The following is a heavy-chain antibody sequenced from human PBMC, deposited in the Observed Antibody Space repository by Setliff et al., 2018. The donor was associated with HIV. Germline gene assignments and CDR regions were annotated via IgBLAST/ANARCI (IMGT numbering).Heavy chain of an antibody. CDR2: ISSRGSTI. D-gene: IGHD4-17*01. Sequence: GESLKISCAASGFTFSDYYMSWIRQAPGKGLEWVSYISSRGSTIYYADSVKGRFTISRDNAKNSLYLQMNTLRAEDTAVYFCARSPYGDYGLDYWGQGTLVTVSS. V-gene: IGHV3-11*04. CDR3: ARSPYGDYGLDY. CDR1: GFTFSDYY. J-gene: IGHJ4*02.